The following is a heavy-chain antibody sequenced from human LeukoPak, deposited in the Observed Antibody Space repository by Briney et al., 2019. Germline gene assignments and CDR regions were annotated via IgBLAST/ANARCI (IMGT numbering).Heavy chain of an antibody. V-gene: IGHV1-2*02. CDR2: INPKNGGT. Sequence: ASVKVSCKASGYTFSGHYIHWERQAPGQGLEWMGWINPKNGGTSYAQRFQGKVCLTQDTSISTAYMEVSRLRSDDTALYFCARDRVPFYSSTFKDYYLQYGLDVWGQGTTVAVSS. J-gene: IGHJ6*02. CDR1: GYTFSGHY. CDR3: ARDRVPFYSSTFKDYYLQYGLDV. D-gene: IGHD6-13*01.